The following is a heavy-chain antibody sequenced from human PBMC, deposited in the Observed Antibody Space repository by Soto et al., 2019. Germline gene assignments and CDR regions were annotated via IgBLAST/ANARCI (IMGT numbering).Heavy chain of an antibody. D-gene: IGHD6-19*01. CDR3: ARGGAVAGPVAS. J-gene: IGHJ4*02. CDR2: INHSGST. Sequence: ETWSLTCAVYAGSLRGYYWTWIRQPPGMALEWIGEINHSGSTNYNPSLKSRVTISVDTSKNHISLKVMSVIVADTSMFYCARGGAVAGPVASRGQGTHVT. CDR1: AGSLRGYY. V-gene: IGHV4-34*01.